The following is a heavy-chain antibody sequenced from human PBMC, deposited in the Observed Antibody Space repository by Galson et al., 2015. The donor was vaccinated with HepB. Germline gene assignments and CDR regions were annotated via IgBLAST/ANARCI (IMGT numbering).Heavy chain of an antibody. J-gene: IGHJ4*02. CDR2: INHSGST. D-gene: IGHD1-14*01. CDR3: ARRKAPGAAAY. Sequence: LTCAVYGGSFSGYYWSWIRQPPGKGLEWIGEINHSGSTNYNPSLKSRVTISVDTSKNQFSLKLSSVTAADTAVYYCARRKAPGAAAYWGQGTLVTVSS. V-gene: IGHV4-34*01. CDR1: GGSFSGYY.